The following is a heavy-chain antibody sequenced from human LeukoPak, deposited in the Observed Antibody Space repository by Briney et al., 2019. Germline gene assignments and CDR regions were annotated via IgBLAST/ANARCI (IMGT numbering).Heavy chain of an antibody. CDR1: GGSIRSGGYS. Sequence: NPSQTLSLTCAVSGGSIRSGGYSWSWLRQPPGRGLEWIGYIYHSGSTYYNPALKSLVTISVDRSKNQFSQKRSSVTAADTAVYYCASLTGRAWGEGTRVTVSS. V-gene: IGHV4-30-2*01. CDR3: ASLTGRA. CDR2: IYHSGST. J-gene: IGHJ4*02.